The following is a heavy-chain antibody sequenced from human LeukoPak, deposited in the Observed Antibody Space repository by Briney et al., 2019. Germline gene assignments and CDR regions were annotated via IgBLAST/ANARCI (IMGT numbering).Heavy chain of an antibody. CDR1: GFTFSGYW. V-gene: IGHV3-21*01. CDR3: ARNNEWPRAFDI. CDR2: ISSSSSYI. J-gene: IGHJ3*02. D-gene: IGHD3-3*01. Sequence: PGGSLRLSCAASGFTFSGYWMIWVRQAPGKGLEWVSSISSSSSYIYYADSVKGRFTISRDNAKNSLYLQMNSLRAEDTAVYYCARNNEWPRAFDIWGQGTMVTVSS.